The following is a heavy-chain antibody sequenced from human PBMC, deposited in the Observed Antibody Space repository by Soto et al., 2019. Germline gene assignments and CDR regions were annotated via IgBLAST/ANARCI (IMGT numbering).Heavy chain of an antibody. D-gene: IGHD2-15*01. CDR2: INPSGGST. CDR3: ARGYCSGGSCYSPLLYYYYYYGMDV. V-gene: IGHV1-46*01. J-gene: IGHJ6*02. CDR1: GYTFTSYY. Sequence: GASVKVSCKASGYTFTSYYMHWVRQAPGQGLEWMGIINPSGGSTSYAQKFQGRVTMTRDTSTSTVYMELSSLRSEDTAVYYCARGYCSGGSCYSPLLYYYYYYGMDVWGQGTTVTVSS.